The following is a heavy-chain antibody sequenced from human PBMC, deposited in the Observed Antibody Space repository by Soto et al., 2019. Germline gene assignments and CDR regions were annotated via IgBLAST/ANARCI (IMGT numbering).Heavy chain of an antibody. CDR1: GDSISSSTYY. Sequence: SETLSLTCTVSGDSISSSTYYWGWIRQSPGKGLEWIGSIFYSGSTYFNPSFKSRVTISVDTSKNQFSLKLSSVTVADTAVYYCASLSYEQLWWGQGTLVTVSS. V-gene: IGHV4-39*01. D-gene: IGHD1-1*01. CDR3: ASLSYEQLW. J-gene: IGHJ4*02. CDR2: IFYSGST.